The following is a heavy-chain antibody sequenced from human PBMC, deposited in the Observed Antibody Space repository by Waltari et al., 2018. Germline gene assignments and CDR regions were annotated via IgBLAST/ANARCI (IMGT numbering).Heavy chain of an antibody. D-gene: IGHD2-15*01. Sequence: EVQLVESGGGLVQPGGSLRLSCAASGFTFSSYAMSWVRQAPGKGLEWVSAISGSGGSTYYADSVKGRFTISRDNSKNTLYLQMNSLIAEDTAVYYCAKGSNCSGGSCSTKYYYYYYYMDVWGKGTTVTVSS. J-gene: IGHJ6*03. CDR3: AKGSNCSGGSCSTKYYYYYYYMDV. CDR1: GFTFSSYA. V-gene: IGHV3-23*04. CDR2: ISGSGGST.